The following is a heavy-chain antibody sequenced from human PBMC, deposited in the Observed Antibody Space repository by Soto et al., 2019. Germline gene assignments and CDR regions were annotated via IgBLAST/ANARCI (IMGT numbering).Heavy chain of an antibody. V-gene: IGHV1-69*13. J-gene: IGHJ4*02. CDR3: AGTTGPNYYDSSGYASFDY. CDR1: GGTFSSYA. D-gene: IGHD3-22*01. CDR2: IIPIFGTA. Sequence: ASVKVSCKASGGTFSSYAISWVRQAPGQGLEWMGGIIPIFGTANYAQKFQGRVTITADESTSTAYMELSSLRSEDTAVYYCAGTTGPNYYDSSGYASFDYWGQGXLVTVYS.